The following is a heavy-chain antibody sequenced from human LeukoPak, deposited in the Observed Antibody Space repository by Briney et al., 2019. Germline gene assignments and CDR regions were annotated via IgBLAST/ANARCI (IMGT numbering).Heavy chain of an antibody. J-gene: IGHJ4*02. Sequence: TGGSLRLSCAASGFTFSSYAMTWVRQAPGKGLEWVSAISGSDGSTYYADSMKGRFTISRDNSKNTLYLQMNSLRAEDTAVYYCAKVEFCSGGSCYFLDYWGQGTLVTVSS. CDR1: GFTFSSYA. CDR3: AKVEFCSGGSCYFLDY. V-gene: IGHV3-23*01. CDR2: ISGSDGST. D-gene: IGHD2-15*01.